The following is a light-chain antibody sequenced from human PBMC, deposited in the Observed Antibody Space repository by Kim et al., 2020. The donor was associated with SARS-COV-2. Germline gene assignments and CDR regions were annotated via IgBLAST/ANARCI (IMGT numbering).Light chain of an antibody. Sequence: EIAMTQSPATLSVSPGERVTLSCRASQTVYRSFAWYQQKPGQPPRVLIYDASNRATGIPARFSGSGSGTEFTLTISSLQSEDFAVYYWQQYNSWPQTFGQGTKVDIK. CDR2: DAS. J-gene: IGKJ1*01. CDR1: QTVYRS. CDR3: QQYNSWPQT. V-gene: IGKV3-15*01.